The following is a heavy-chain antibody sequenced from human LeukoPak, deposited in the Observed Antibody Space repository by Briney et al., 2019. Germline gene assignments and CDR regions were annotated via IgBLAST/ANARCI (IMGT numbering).Heavy chain of an antibody. V-gene: IGHV3-74*01. D-gene: IGHD2-21*02. Sequence: PGGSLTLSCEASGFSFSRHWLHWVRQAPGKGLVWVSRIIGDGSITSYADSVKGRFTISRDNAKSTVHLQMNSLRVEDTAVYYCAREGSGVVTLDHWGQGTLVTVSS. J-gene: IGHJ1*01. CDR3: AREGSGVVTLDH. CDR1: GFSFSRHW. CDR2: IIGDGSIT.